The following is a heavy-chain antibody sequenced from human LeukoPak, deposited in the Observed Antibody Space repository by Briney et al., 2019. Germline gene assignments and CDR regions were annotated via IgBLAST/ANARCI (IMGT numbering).Heavy chain of an antibody. CDR1: GGSFSDYY. CDR3: ARDGGYGHYDY. V-gene: IGHV4-34*01. J-gene: IGHJ4*02. CDR2: IYHSGRT. Sequence: PSETLSLTCAVYGGSFSDYYWTWIRQPPGKGLEWIGYIYHSGRTFYNPSLKSRVTISVDTSKNQISLEVTSVTAADTAVYYCARDGGYGHYDYWGRGTLVTVSS. D-gene: IGHD5-18*01.